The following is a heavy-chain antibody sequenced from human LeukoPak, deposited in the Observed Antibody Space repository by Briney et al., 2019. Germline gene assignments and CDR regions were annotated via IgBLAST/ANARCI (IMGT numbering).Heavy chain of an antibody. D-gene: IGHD5-24*01. J-gene: IGHJ4*02. CDR2: ISPYSGHT. CDR3: VRTGDGYSQPV. V-gene: IGHV1-18*01. Sequence: ASVKVSCKASGYMFTSYGISWVRQAPGQGLEWMGWISPYSGHTNYAQKFLDRVTMTTDTSTSMAYMEVRSLRSDDTAMFYCVRTGDGYSQPVWGQGTLVTVSS. CDR1: GYMFTSYG.